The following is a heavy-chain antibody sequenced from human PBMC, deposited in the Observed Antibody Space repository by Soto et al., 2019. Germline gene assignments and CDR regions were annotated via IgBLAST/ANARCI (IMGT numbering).Heavy chain of an antibody. CDR1: GFIFSNYG. J-gene: IGHJ4*02. Sequence: GGSLRLSCAVSGFIFSNYGMSWVRQAPEKGLEWVSAISGSGGNTYYADSVKGRFTISRDNSKNTLYLQMNSLRAEDTAVYYCARDGYYDSSGYYPKYYFDYWGQGTLVTVSS. CDR2: ISGSGGNT. D-gene: IGHD3-22*01. CDR3: ARDGYYDSSGYYPKYYFDY. V-gene: IGHV3-23*01.